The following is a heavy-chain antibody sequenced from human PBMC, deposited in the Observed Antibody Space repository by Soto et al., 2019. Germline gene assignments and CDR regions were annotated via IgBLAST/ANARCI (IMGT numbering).Heavy chain of an antibody. J-gene: IGHJ4*02. CDR2: IYYSGST. Sequence: SETLSLTCTVSGGSISSSSYYWGWIRQPPGKGLEWIGSIYYSGSTYYNPSLKSRVTISVDTSKNQFSLKLSSVAAADTAVYYCARQEVTTFGYFDYWGQGTLVTVSS. V-gene: IGHV4-39*01. D-gene: IGHD4-17*01. CDR3: ARQEVTTFGYFDY. CDR1: GGSISSSSYY.